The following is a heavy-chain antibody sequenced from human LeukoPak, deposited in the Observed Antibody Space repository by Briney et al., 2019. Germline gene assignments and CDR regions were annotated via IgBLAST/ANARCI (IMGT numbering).Heavy chain of an antibody. CDR1: GFTFDNYA. D-gene: IGHD1-26*01. J-gene: IGHJ4*02. V-gene: IGHV3-23*01. Sequence: TGGSLRLSCAASGFTFDNYAMSWVRQAQGKGLEWVSVISGSGYYSYYADSVKGRFTVSRDNSKTTLYLQMNSLRADDTAVYYCAKGGPTGSNYFDFWGQGTLVTVSS. CDR2: ISGSGYYS. CDR3: AKGGPTGSNYFDF.